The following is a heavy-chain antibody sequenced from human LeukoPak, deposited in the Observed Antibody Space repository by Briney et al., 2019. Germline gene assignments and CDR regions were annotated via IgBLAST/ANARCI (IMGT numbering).Heavy chain of an antibody. CDR3: ARDLSNSSGPSGY. J-gene: IGHJ4*02. V-gene: IGHV1-2*02. CDR1: GYTFTGYY. Sequence: ASVKVSCKASGYTFTGYYMHWVRQAPGQGLEWMGWINPNSGGTNYAQKFQGRVTMTRDTSISTAYMELSRLRSDDTAVCYCARDLSNSSGPSGYWGQGTLVTVSS. CDR2: INPNSGGT. D-gene: IGHD3-22*01.